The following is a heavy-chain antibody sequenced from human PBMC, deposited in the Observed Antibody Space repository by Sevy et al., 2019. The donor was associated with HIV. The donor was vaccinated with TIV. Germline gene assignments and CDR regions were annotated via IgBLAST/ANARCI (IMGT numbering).Heavy chain of an antibody. J-gene: IGHJ4*02. CDR3: AATATHLDY. V-gene: IGHV3-33*01. D-gene: IGHD1-26*01. CDR1: GFTFSSLG. CDR2: IWYEGSTT. Sequence: GGSLRLSCAASGFTFSSLGMHWVRQAPGKGLEWVAVIWYEGSTTYYADSVRGRFTISRDSSNNTLYLQMNSLRADDTAVYYCAATATHLDYWGQGTLVTVSS.